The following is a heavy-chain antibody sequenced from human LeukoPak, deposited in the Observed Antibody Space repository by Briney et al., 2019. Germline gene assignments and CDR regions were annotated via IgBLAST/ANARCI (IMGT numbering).Heavy chain of an antibody. D-gene: IGHD4-17*01. Sequence: GGSLRLSCAVSGFTFSSYAMHCVRQAPGKGLEWVAVLSYDGTNKYYADSVKDRFTISRDNSKNTVYLQMNSLRPEDMAVYFCARGGGTTVTQDGYYFDYWGQGTLVTVSS. V-gene: IGHV3-30-3*01. CDR1: GFTFSSYA. CDR2: LSYDGTNK. CDR3: ARGGGTTVTQDGYYFDY. J-gene: IGHJ4*02.